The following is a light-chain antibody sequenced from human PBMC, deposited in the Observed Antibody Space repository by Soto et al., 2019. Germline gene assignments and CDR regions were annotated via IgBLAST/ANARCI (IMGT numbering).Light chain of an antibody. CDR2: DAT. J-gene: IGKJ1*01. CDR3: QQYYSDPPWT. V-gene: IGKV1-39*01. Sequence: DIQMTQSPSSLSTSVGDRVTITCRASQTISTYLNWYQHKAGEAPKLLIYDATRLQSGVPSRFSGSGYGTDFTLTISSLQPEVFAIYYCQQYYSDPPWTFGQGTKVELK. CDR1: QTISTY.